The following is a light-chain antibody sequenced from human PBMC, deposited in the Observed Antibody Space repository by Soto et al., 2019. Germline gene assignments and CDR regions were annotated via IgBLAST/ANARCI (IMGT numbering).Light chain of an antibody. V-gene: IGLV2-14*01. CDR1: NSDIGAYNL. CDR3: SSYTGSSTVI. CDR2: DVS. Sequence: QSALTQPASVSGSPGQSITISCTGTNSDIGAYNLVSWYRQYPGTAPNVLIYDVSNRPSGVSHRFFGSKSGNTASLTISGLQAEDEADYYCSSYTGSSTVIFGGGTKLTVL. J-gene: IGLJ2*01.